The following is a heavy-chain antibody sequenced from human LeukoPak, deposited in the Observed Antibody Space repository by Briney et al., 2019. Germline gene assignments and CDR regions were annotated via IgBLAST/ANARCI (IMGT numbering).Heavy chain of an antibody. D-gene: IGHD1-14*01. V-gene: IGHV3-43*02. Sequence: GGPLRLSCAASGFTFDDYAMHWVRQAPGKGPEWVSYVTANGGGTYYADSVKGRFVISRDNSKNSLYLQMNILRPEDTALYYCAKILNPHAFDIWGQGTMVTVSS. CDR3: AKILNPHAFDI. CDR1: GFTFDDYA. CDR2: VTANGGGT. J-gene: IGHJ3*02.